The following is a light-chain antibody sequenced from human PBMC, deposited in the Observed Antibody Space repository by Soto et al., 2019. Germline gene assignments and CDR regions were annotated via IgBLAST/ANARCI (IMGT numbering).Light chain of an antibody. CDR3: SSYSISTAYL. CDR2: EVN. Sequence: QSVLTQPASVSGSPGQSITISCTGTSSDVGGYDYVSWYQLHPGKAPKLMVFEVNNRPSGVSYRFSGSKSGNTASLTISGLQAEDEAYYFCSSYSISTAYLFGTGTKVTVL. CDR1: SSDVGGYDY. V-gene: IGLV2-14*01. J-gene: IGLJ1*01.